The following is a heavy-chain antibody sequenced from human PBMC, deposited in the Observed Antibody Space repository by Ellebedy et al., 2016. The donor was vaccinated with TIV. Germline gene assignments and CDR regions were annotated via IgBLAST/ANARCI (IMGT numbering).Heavy chain of an antibody. J-gene: IGHJ4*02. CDR1: GGSFSGYY. CDR2: INHSGST. CDR3: ARGGEDSRVGPVDY. Sequence: MPSETLSLTCAVYGGSFSGYYWSWIRQPPGKGLEWIGEINHSGSTNYNPSLKRRVTISVDTSKNQFSLKLSSVTAADTAVYYCARGGEDSRVGPVDYWGQGTLVTVSS. V-gene: IGHV4-34*01. D-gene: IGHD4-17*01.